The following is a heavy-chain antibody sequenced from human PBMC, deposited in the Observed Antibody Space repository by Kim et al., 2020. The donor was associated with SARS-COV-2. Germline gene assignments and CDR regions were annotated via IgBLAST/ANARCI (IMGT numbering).Heavy chain of an antibody. CDR1: GFTFSSYA. J-gene: IGHJ4*02. CDR2: ISGSGGST. CDR3: AKEGPSMYAIGTIAVAGNFDY. V-gene: IGHV3-23*01. Sequence: GGSLRLSCAASGFTFSSYAMSWVRQAPGKGLEWVSAISGSGGSTYYADSVKGRFTISRDNSKNTLYLQMNSLRAEDTAVYYCAKEGPSMYAIGTIAVAGNFDYWGQGTLVTVSS. D-gene: IGHD6-19*01.